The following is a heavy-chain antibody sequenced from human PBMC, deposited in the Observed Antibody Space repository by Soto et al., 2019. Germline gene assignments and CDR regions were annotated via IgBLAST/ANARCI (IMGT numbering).Heavy chain of an antibody. CDR1: GGSISSYC. J-gene: IGHJ3*02. V-gene: IGHV4-59*08. D-gene: IGHD3-9*01. Sequence: PSETLSLTCTVSGGSISSYCWSWIRQPPGKGLEWIGYIYYSGSTNYNPSLKSRVTISVDTSKNQFSLKLSSVTAADTAVYYCARLNDILTGYHEEAFDIWGQGTMVTVSS. CDR2: IYYSGST. CDR3: ARLNDILTGYHEEAFDI.